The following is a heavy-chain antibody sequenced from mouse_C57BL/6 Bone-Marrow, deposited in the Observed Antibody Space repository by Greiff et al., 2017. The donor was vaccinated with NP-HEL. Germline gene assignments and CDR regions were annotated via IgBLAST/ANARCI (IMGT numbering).Heavy chain of an antibody. CDR1: GYTFTSYW. CDR2: IYPGNSDT. D-gene: IGHD2-5*01. Sequence: VQLKQSGTVLARPGASVKMSCKTSGYTFTSYWMHWVKQRPGQGLEWIGAIYPGNSDTSYNQKFKGKAKLTAVTSASTAYMELSSLTSEDSAVYYCARKRESYYSNYAWFAYWGQGTLVTVSA. V-gene: IGHV1-5*01. CDR3: ARKRESYYSNYAWFAY. J-gene: IGHJ3*01.